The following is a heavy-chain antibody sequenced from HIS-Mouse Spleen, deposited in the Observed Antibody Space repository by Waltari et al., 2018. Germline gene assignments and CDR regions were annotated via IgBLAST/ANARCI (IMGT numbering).Heavy chain of an antibody. CDR1: GSTFPSYD. CDR3: ARGHDYSNYFDY. D-gene: IGHD4-4*01. V-gene: IGHV1-8*01. Sequence: QVQLVQSGAEVKKPGASVKVSCKASGSTFPSYDNNWVRKATGQGLEWMGWMNPNSGNTGYAQKFQGRVTMTRNTSISTAYMELSSLRSEDTAVYYCARGHDYSNYFDYWGQGTLVTVSS. J-gene: IGHJ4*02. CDR2: MNPNSGNT.